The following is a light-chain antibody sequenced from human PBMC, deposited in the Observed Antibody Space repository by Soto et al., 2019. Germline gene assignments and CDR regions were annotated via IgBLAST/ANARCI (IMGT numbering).Light chain of an antibody. CDR2: KAS. CDR1: QSISTK. V-gene: IGKV1-5*03. CDR3: QQYSSYPFT. Sequence: DIQMTQSPPTLPATVGDRVTITCRASQSISTKLAWYQQKPGKAPKVLVNKASSLQSGVPSRFSGSGSGTEFTLTISSLHPDDFATYDRQQYSSYPFTFGGGTKVEIK. J-gene: IGKJ4*01.